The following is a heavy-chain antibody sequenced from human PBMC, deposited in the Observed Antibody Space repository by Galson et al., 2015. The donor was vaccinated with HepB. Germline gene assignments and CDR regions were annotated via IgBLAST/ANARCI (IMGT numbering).Heavy chain of an antibody. D-gene: IGHD3-3*01. CDR1: GFTLTDYY. J-gene: IGHJ3*01. V-gene: IGHV1-2*06. CDR3: TRASLFWNNRDSDAFDV. Sequence: SVKVSCKASGFTLTDYYIQWVRQAPGQGLEWMGRINPNSGFAVYAEKFQGRVAMTSDTSISTAYMELSWLRSDDTAVYYCTRASLFWNNRDSDAFDVWGQGTLVTVSS. CDR2: INPNSGFA.